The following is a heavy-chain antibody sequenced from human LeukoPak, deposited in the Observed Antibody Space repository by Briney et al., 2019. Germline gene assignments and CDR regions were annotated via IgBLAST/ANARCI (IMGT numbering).Heavy chain of an antibody. Sequence: SETLSLTCTVSGDSISGYYWSWIRQPPGKGLEWIGYIYYSGSTNYNPSLKSRVTISVDTSKDQFSLKLSTVTAADTAVYFCAGRSRSGWYYDYWGQGTLVTVSS. CDR2: IYYSGST. D-gene: IGHD6-19*01. V-gene: IGHV4-59*01. CDR1: GDSISGYY. CDR3: AGRSRSGWYYDY. J-gene: IGHJ4*02.